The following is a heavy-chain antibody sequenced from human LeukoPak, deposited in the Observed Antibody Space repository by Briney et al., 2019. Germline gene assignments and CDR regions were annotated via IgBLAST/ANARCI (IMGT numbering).Heavy chain of an antibody. CDR1: GVSIYNYY. CDR2: IYYTGST. CDR3: ARGLIAAREYYFDY. V-gene: IGHV4-59*01. Sequence: PSETLSLTCNVSGVSIYNYYWSWIRQSPKKELEWIGYIYYTGSTNYNPSLKSRVSISADASKNQVSLKMTSVTAADTATYYCARGLIAAREYYFDYWGQGTLVSVSS. J-gene: IGHJ4*02. D-gene: IGHD6-6*01.